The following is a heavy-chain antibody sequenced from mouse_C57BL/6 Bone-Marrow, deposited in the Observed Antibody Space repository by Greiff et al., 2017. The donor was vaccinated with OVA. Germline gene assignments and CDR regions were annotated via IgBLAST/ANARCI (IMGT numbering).Heavy chain of an antibody. CDR2: IDPSDSYT. J-gene: IGHJ2*01. V-gene: IGHV1-50*01. CDR1: GYTFTSYW. Sequence: QVQLQQPGAELVKPGASVKLSCKASGYTFTSYWMQWVKQRPGQGLEWIGEIDPSDSYTNYNQKFKGKATLTVDTSSSTASMQLISLTSEDSAVYYCARGSSYGSSLFDYWGQGTTLTVSS. D-gene: IGHD1-1*01. CDR3: ARGSSYGSSLFDY.